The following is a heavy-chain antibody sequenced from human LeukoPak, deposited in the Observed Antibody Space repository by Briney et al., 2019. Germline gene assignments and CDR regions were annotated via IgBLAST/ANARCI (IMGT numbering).Heavy chain of an antibody. V-gene: IGHV4-39*01. J-gene: IGHJ4*02. Sequence: PSETLSLTCTVSGGSISSSRYSWAWIRQPPGKGLERIGSIYYSGSTYYNPSLQSRVTISVDTSKNQFSLKLSSVTAADTAVYYCARHSYYDSSGYFFDYWGQGTLVTVSS. CDR2: IYYSGST. CDR3: ARHSYYDSSGYFFDY. D-gene: IGHD3-22*01. CDR1: GGSISSSRYS.